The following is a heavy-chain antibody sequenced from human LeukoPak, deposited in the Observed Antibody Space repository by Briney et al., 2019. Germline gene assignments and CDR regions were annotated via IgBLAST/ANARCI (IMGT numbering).Heavy chain of an antibody. V-gene: IGHV3-23*01. J-gene: IGHJ4*02. D-gene: IGHD3-16*02. CDR1: GFTFNSFA. CDR2: ISGSDGSS. Sequence: GVSLRLSCAASGFTFNSFAMNWGRQAPGKGLEWVSSISGSDGSSHYADFVKGRFTISRDNSKNTLHLQMNSLRAEDTAVYYCAKSLGVGGYTRYKGFDQWGQGTLVTVSS. CDR3: AKSLGVGGYTRYKGFDQ.